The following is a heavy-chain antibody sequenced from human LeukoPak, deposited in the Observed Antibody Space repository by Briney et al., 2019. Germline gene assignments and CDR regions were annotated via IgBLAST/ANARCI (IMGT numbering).Heavy chain of an antibody. Sequence: PGGSLRLSCAASGFTFSSYGMHWVRQAPGKGLEWVAFIRYDGSNKYYAGSVKGRFTISRDNSKNTLYLQMNSLRAEDTAVYYCAKDSGSYYYYMDVWGKGTTVTVSS. CDR1: GFTFSSYG. V-gene: IGHV3-30*02. D-gene: IGHD1-26*01. CDR3: AKDSGSYYYYMDV. CDR2: IRYDGSNK. J-gene: IGHJ6*03.